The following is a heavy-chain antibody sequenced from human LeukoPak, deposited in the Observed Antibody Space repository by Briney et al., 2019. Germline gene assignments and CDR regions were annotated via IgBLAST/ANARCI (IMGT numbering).Heavy chain of an antibody. CDR2: INTNTGNP. D-gene: IGHD6-13*01. CDR1: GYTFTSYA. J-gene: IGHJ6*03. V-gene: IGHV7-4-1*02. Sequence: ASVKVPCKASGYTFTSYAMNWVRQAPGQGLEWMGWINTNTGNPTYAQGFTGRFVFSLDTSVSTAYLQISSLKAEDTAVYYCARGSSSSWYSYYYYYMDVWGKGTTVTVSS. CDR3: ARGSSSSWYSYYYYYMDV.